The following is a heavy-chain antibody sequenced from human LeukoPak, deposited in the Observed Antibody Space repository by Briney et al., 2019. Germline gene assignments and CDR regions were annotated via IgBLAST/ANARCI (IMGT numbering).Heavy chain of an antibody. CDR2: IYYSGST. CDR1: GGSISSSSYY. CDR3: ARLSERKHLTYYYYMDV. V-gene: IGHV4-39*07. Sequence: SETLSLTCTVSGGSISSSSYYWGWIRQPPGKGLEWIGSIYYSGSTYYNPSLKSRVTISVDTSKNQFSLRLSSVTAADTAVYYCARLSERKHLTYYYYMDVWGKGTTVTISS. J-gene: IGHJ6*03. D-gene: IGHD5-24*01.